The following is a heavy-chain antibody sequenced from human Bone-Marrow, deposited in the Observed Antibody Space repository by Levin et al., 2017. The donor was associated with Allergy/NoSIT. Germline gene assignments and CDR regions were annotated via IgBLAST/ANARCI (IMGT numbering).Heavy chain of an antibody. CDR2: ISGTGGTT. CDR3: AQRHQQLTGDAFDI. D-gene: IGHD6-13*01. J-gene: IGHJ3*02. V-gene: IGHV3-23*01. CDR1: GFTFSNSA. Sequence: GGSLRLSCAASGFTFSNSAMSWVRQAPGKGLEWVSVISGTGGTTYYADSVKGRFTISRDNSKNTLYLQMNSLRAEDTAIHYCAQRHQQLTGDAFDIWGQGTMVTVSS.